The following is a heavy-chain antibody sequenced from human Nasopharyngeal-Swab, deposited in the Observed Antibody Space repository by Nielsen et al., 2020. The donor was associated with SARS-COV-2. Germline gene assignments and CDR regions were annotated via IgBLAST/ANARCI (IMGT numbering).Heavy chain of an antibody. Sequence: GESLKISCAASGFTFSSYSMNWVRQAPGKGLEWVSSISSSSSYIYYADSVKGRFTISRDNAKNSLYLQMNSLRAEDTAVYYCARPPLYYYDSSGPWYFELWGRGTLVTVSS. D-gene: IGHD3-22*01. CDR1: GFTFSSYS. CDR2: ISSSSSYI. V-gene: IGHV3-21*01. J-gene: IGHJ2*01. CDR3: ARPPLYYYDSSGPWYFEL.